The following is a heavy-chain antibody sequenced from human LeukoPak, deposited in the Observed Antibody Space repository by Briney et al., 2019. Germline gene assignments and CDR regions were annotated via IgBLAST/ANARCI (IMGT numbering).Heavy chain of an antibody. CDR1: GFTFSSYA. D-gene: IGHD5-18*01. J-gene: IGHJ5*02. CDR3: ARDPGYSYGYVPWFDP. V-gene: IGHV3-30-3*01. Sequence: PGGSLRFSCAASGFTFSSYAMHWVRQAPGNGLEWVAVISYDGSNKYYADSVKGRFTISRDNSKNTLYLQMNSLRAEDTAVYYCARDPGYSYGYVPWFDPWGQGTLVTVSS. CDR2: ISYDGSNK.